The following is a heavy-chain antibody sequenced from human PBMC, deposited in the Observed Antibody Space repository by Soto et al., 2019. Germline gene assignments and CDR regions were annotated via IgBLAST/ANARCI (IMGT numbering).Heavy chain of an antibody. Sequence: ASVKVSCKASGCTFTSYGISWVRQAPGQGLEWMGWISAYNGNTNYAQKLQGRVTMTTDTSTSTAYMELRSLRSDDTAVYYCARVGRRAGYSYGYRYYYYGMDVWGQGTTVTVSS. D-gene: IGHD5-18*01. CDR1: GCTFTSYG. V-gene: IGHV1-18*01. J-gene: IGHJ6*02. CDR3: ARVGRRAGYSYGYRYYYYGMDV. CDR2: ISAYNGNT.